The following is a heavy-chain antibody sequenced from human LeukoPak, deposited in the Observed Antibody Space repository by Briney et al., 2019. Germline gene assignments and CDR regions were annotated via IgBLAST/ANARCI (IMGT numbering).Heavy chain of an antibody. CDR3: ANDMATFSGRYFDWLSGTLRSGVYYYYGMDV. CDR1: GFTFDDYA. D-gene: IGHD3-9*01. CDR2: ISWNSGSI. V-gene: IGHV3-9*01. Sequence: PGGSLRLSCAASGFTFDDYAMHWVRQAPGKGLEWVSGISWNSGSIGYADSVKGRFTISRDNARNSLYLQMNSLRAEDTALYYCANDMATFSGRYFDWLSGTLRSGVYYYYGMDVWGQGTTVTVSS. J-gene: IGHJ6*02.